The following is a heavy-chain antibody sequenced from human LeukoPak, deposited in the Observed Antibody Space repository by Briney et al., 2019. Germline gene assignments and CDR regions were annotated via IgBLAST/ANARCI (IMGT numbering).Heavy chain of an antibody. CDR2: ISYDRSNK. V-gene: IGHV3-30*18. Sequence: GGSLRLSCAASGFTFSTYAMHWVRQAPGKGLEWVAVISYDRSNKYYADSVKGRFTISRDNSKHTLYLQMDTLRAEDTAVYYCAKDVSWNWFDPWGQGTLVTVSS. CDR3: AKDVSWNWFDP. CDR1: GFTFSTYA. J-gene: IGHJ5*02.